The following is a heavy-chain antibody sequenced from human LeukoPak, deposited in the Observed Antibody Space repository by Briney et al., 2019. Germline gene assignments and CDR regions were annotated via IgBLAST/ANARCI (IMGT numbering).Heavy chain of an antibody. CDR3: AKGPQQQLGRGVDY. CDR1: GFTFSSYS. D-gene: IGHD6-13*01. Sequence: GGSLRLSCAASGFTFSSYSMNWVRQAPGKGLEWVSAISGSGGSTYYADSVKGRFTISRDNSKNTLYLQMNSLRAEDTAVYYCAKGPQQQLGRGVDYWGQGTLVTVSS. J-gene: IGHJ4*02. V-gene: IGHV3-23*01. CDR2: ISGSGGST.